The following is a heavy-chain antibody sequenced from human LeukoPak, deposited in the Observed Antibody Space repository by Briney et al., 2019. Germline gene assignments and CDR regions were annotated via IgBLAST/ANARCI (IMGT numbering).Heavy chain of an antibody. CDR2: IIPIFGTA. CDR3: AREMGYSGYDQYYYYYMDV. Sequence: ASVKVSCKASGGTFSSYAISWVRQAPGQGLEWMGGIIPIFGTANYAQKFQGRVTITADKSTSTAYMELSSLRSEDTAVYYCAREMGYSGYDQYYYYYMDVWGKGTTVTVSS. CDR1: GGTFSSYA. V-gene: IGHV1-69*06. J-gene: IGHJ6*03. D-gene: IGHD5-12*01.